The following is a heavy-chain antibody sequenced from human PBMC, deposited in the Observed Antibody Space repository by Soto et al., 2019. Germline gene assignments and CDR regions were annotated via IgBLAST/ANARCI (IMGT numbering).Heavy chain of an antibody. J-gene: IGHJ4*02. V-gene: IGHV3-7*01. D-gene: IGHD2-8*01. CDR3: ASIGYWTHY. Sequence: PGGSLRLSCAASGFPFSSYGMHWVRQAPGKGLEWVANIKQDGSEKYYVDSVKGRFTISRDNAKNSLYLQMNSLRAEDTAVYYCASIGYWTHYWGQGTLVTVSS. CDR2: IKQDGSEK. CDR1: GFPFSSYG.